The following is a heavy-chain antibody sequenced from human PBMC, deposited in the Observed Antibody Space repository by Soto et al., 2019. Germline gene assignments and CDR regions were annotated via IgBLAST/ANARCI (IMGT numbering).Heavy chain of an antibody. CDR3: ARGPSGDKVDY. CDR1: GGSISSSNW. D-gene: IGHD7-27*01. V-gene: IGHV4-4*02. CDR2: IYHSGST. Sequence: PSETLSLTCAVSGGSISSSNWWSWVRQPPGKGLEWIGEIYHSGSTNYNPSLTSRVTISVDTSNNQFSLKLSSVSAADTAVYYCARGPSGDKVDYWGQGTLVTVSS. J-gene: IGHJ4*02.